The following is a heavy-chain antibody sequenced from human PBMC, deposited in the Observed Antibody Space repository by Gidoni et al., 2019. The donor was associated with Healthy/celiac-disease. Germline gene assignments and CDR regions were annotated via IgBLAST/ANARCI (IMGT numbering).Heavy chain of an antibody. D-gene: IGHD5-18*01. Sequence: QVQLVQSGAEVKKPGASVKVSCKASGYNFTCYGICWVRQAPGQGLEWMGWISAYNGNTNYAQKLQGRVTMTTDTSTSTAYMELRSLRSDDTAVYYCARENALDTAMVFRQPTSPDYWGQGTLVTVSS. CDR1: GYNFTCYG. CDR3: ARENALDTAMVFRQPTSPDY. CDR2: ISAYNGNT. V-gene: IGHV1-18*04. J-gene: IGHJ4*02.